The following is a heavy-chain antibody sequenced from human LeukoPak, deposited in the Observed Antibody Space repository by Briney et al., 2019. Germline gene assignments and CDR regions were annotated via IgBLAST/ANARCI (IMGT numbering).Heavy chain of an antibody. CDR3: ARSPGITIIVVVNY. CDR1: GYSISSGYY. CDR2: IYHIGST. V-gene: IGHV4-38-2*01. D-gene: IGHD3-22*01. Sequence: SETLSLTCAVSGYSISSGYYWGWIRQPPGKGLERIGSIYHIGSTYYNPSLNSRVTLSVDTSKNQFSLKLSSVTAADTAVYYCARSPGITIIVVVNYWGQGTLVTVSS. J-gene: IGHJ4*02.